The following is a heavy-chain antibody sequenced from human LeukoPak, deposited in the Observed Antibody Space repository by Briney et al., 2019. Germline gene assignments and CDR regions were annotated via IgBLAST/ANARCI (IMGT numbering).Heavy chain of an antibody. CDR2: IITYNGNT. CDR3: ARDQTGTTAFDY. V-gene: IGHV1-18*01. D-gene: IGHD1-1*01. Sequence: ASVKVSCKASGYTFTSNGISWVRQAPGQGLEWMGYIITYNGNTNYAQKLQGRVTMTTDTSTSTAYMELRSLRSDDTAVYYCARDQTGTTAFDYWGQGTLVIVSS. J-gene: IGHJ4*02. CDR1: GYTFTSNG.